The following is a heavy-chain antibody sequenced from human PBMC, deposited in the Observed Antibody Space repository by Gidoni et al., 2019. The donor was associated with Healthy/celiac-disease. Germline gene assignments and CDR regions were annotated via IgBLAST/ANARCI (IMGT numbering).Heavy chain of an antibody. Sequence: QVQLVESGGGVVQPGRSLRLPCAASGFTFSSYAMHWVRQAPGKGLEWVAVISYDGSNKYYADSVKGRFTISRDNSKNTLYLQMNSLRAEDTAVYYCASIAAAGTDFDYWGQGTLVTVSS. CDR1: GFTFSSYA. V-gene: IGHV3-30-3*01. CDR2: ISYDGSNK. J-gene: IGHJ4*02. CDR3: ASIAAAGTDFDY. D-gene: IGHD6-13*01.